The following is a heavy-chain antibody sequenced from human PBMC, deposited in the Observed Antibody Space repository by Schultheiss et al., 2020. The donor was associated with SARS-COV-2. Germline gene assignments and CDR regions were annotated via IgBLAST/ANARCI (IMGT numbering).Heavy chain of an antibody. CDR2: IYYSGST. CDR1: GGSISSYY. CDR3: ARHSSGWSHYYYGMDV. D-gene: IGHD6-19*01. Sequence: SETLSLTCTVSGGSISSYYWNWIRQPPGKGLEWIGSIYYSGSTYYNPSLKSRVTISVDTSKNQFSLKLSSVTAADTAVYYCARHSSGWSHYYYGMDVWGQGTTVTVSS. V-gene: IGHV4-39*01. J-gene: IGHJ6*02.